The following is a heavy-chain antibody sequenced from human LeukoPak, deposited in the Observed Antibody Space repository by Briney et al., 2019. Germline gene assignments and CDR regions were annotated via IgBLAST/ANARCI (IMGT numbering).Heavy chain of an antibody. CDR3: ARTAARRFDY. J-gene: IGHJ4*02. CDR2: INPTGGST. Sequence: ASVKVSCKASGYTFTGYFMHWVRQAPGQGLEWMGIINPTGGSTTYAQKFQGRVTMTRDTSTSTVYMELSSLRSDDTAVYYCARTAARRFDYWGQGTLVTVSS. CDR1: GYTFTGYF. V-gene: IGHV1-46*01. D-gene: IGHD6-6*01.